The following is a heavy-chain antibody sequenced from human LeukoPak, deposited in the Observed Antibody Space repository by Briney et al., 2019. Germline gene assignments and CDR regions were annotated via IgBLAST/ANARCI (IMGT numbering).Heavy chain of an antibody. J-gene: IGHJ4*02. CDR1: GFTFSNYW. V-gene: IGHV3-7*01. D-gene: IGHD6-13*01. CDR3: ARVGYSSSWSPSDY. Sequence: PGGSLRLSCAASGFTFSNYWTSWVRQAPGKGLEWVAYIKDDGSGKYYVDSLKGRFTISRDNAKNSLYLQMNSLRAEDTAVYYCARVGYSSSWSPSDYWGQGALVTVSS. CDR2: IKDDGSGK.